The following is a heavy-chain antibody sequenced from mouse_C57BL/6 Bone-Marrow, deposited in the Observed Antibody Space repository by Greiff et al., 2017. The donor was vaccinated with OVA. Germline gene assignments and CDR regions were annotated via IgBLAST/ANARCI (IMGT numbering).Heavy chain of an antibody. CDR1: GFSFTSYG. CDR2: IWGGGST. J-gene: IGHJ2*01. CDR3: AKRTTVVAS. D-gene: IGHD1-1*01. Sequence: VKLVESGPGLVAPSQSLSITCTVSGFSFTSYGVDWVRQPPGKGLEWLGVIWGGGSTNYNSALLSRRSISKDNAKSQVFVKMNSLQTDDTAMYYCAKRTTVVASGGQGTTLTVSS. V-gene: IGHV2-9*01.